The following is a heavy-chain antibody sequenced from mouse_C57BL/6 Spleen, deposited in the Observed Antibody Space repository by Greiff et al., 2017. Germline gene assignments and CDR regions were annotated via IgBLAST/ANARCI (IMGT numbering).Heavy chain of an antibody. CDR1: GYTFTDYY. J-gene: IGHJ4*01. Sequence: EVKLQESGPVLVKPGASVKMSCKASGYTFTDYYMNWVKQSHGKSLEWIGVINPYNGGTSYNQKFKGKATLTVDKSSSTAYMELNSLTSEDSAVYYCARAHGTDYAMDYWGQGTSVTVSS. D-gene: IGHD4-1*01. V-gene: IGHV1-19*01. CDR3: ARAHGTDYAMDY. CDR2: INPYNGGT.